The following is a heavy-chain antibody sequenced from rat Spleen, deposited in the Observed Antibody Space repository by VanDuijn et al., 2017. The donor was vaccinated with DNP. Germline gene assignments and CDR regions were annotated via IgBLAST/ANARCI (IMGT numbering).Heavy chain of an antibody. CDR2: INPDGAGT. J-gene: IGHJ2*01. V-gene: IGHV5-58*01. D-gene: IGHD1-2*01. CDR3: TTDIADY. Sequence: EVHLVETGGGLVQPGRSLKLSCVASGFTFNTYWMFWVRQAPGKGLEWITSINPDGAGTYYPESVKGRFTISRDNAENTVYLQMNSLRSEDTATYYCTTDIADYWGQGVMVTVSS. CDR1: GFTFNTYW.